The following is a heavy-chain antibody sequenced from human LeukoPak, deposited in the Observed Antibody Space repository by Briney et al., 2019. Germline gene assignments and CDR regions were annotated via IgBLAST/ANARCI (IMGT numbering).Heavy chain of an antibody. Sequence: GGSLRLSCAASGFTFSDYSMEWVRQAPGKGLEWISYISSTSTTIYYAGSVKGRFTISRDNAKNSLYLQMNSLRAEDTAVYYCARGCGLHLSPASSYYDSRCRYFDDWGQGTLVTVSS. D-gene: IGHD3-22*01. CDR1: GFTFSDYS. V-gene: IGHV3-48*04. J-gene: IGHJ4*02. CDR3: ARGCGLHLSPASSYYDSRCRYFDD. CDR2: ISSTSTTI.